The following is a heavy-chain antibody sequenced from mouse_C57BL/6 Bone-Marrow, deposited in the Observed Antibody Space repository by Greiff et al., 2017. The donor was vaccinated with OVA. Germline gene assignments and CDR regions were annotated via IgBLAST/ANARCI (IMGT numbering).Heavy chain of an antibody. CDR1: GYTFTEYT. V-gene: IGHV1-62-2*01. Sequence: QVQLQQSGAELVKPGASVKLSCKASGYTFTEYTIHWVKQRSGQGLEWIGWFYPGSGSIKYNEKFKDKATLTADKASITVYMEISRLTSEDSAVDFCARHPYSSGYGYAMDYWGQGTSVTVSS. CDR2: FYPGSGSI. D-gene: IGHD3-2*02. J-gene: IGHJ4*01. CDR3: ARHPYSSGYGYAMDY.